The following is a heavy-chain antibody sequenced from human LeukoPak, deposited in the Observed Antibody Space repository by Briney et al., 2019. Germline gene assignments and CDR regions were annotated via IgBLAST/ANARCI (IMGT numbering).Heavy chain of an antibody. D-gene: IGHD3-3*02. CDR2: MSAYNGNT. J-gene: IGHJ4*02. CDR3: ARRAYGRSSSIFDK. CDR1: GYTFTSYG. Sequence: ASVKVSCKASGYTFTSYGISWVRQAPGQGLEWMGWMSAYNGNTNYAQKFQGRVTVTTDTSTSTAYMELRSLRSDDTAVFYCARRAYGRSSSIFDKWGQGTLVTVSS. V-gene: IGHV1-18*01.